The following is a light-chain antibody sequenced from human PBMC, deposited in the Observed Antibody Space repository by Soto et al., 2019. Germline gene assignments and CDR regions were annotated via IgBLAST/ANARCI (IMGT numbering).Light chain of an antibody. CDR1: QSISSW. V-gene: IGKV1-5*03. CDR3: QQYNSYSMYT. J-gene: IGKJ2*01. CDR2: KAS. Sequence: DIQMTQSPSTLSASVGARVTITCRASQSISSWLAWYQQKPGKAPKLLIYKASSLESGVPSRFSGRGSGTEFTLTIISLQPDDFATYYCQQYNSYSMYTLGQGTKLEIK.